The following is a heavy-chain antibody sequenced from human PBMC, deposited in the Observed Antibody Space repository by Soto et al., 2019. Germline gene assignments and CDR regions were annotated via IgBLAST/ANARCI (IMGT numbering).Heavy chain of an antibody. CDR2: VSSSSSYI. CDR1: GFTFSSYS. CDR3: ARGGYGSGWLPDY. V-gene: IGHV3-21*01. J-gene: IGHJ4*02. Sequence: EVLLVESGGGLVKPGGSLRLSCAASGFTFSSYSMMWVRQAPGKGLEWVSLVSSSSSYIYFADSLKGRFTISRDNAKNSLYLQMNSLRAEDTAVYYCARGGYGSGWLPDYWGQGTLVTVSS. D-gene: IGHD6-19*01.